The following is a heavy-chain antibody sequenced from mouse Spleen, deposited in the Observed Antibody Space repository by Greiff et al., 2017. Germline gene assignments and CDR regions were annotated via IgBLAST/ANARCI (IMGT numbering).Heavy chain of an antibody. J-gene: IGHJ3*01. D-gene: IGHD2-4*01. Sequence: EVKLMESGGDLVKPGGSLKLSCAASGFTFSSYGMSWVRQTPDKRLEWVATISSGGSYTYYPDSVKGRFTISRDNAKNTLYLQMSSLKSEDTAMYYCARSYDYDVWFAYWGQGTLVTVSA. CDR2: ISSGGSYT. V-gene: IGHV5-6*01. CDR1: GFTFSSYG. CDR3: ARSYDYDVWFAY.